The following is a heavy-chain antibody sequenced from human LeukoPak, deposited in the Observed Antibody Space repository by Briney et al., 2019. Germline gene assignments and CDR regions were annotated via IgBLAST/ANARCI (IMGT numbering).Heavy chain of an antibody. D-gene: IGHD3-3*01. CDR3: ARHTVQYDSFDY. CDR2: IYYSGST. Sequence: SSETLSLTCTVSGGSISSYYWSWIRQPPGKGLEWIGSIYYSGSTYYNPSLKSRVTISVDTSKNQFSLKLSSVTAADTAVYYCARHTVQYDSFDYWGQGTLVTVSS. V-gene: IGHV4-59*05. J-gene: IGHJ4*02. CDR1: GGSISSYY.